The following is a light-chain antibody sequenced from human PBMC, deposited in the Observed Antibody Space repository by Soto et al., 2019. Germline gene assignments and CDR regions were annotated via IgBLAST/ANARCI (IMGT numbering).Light chain of an antibody. V-gene: IGLV2-14*01. CDR1: SSDVGGYHY. Sequence: QSVLTQPASVSGSPGQSITISCTGTSSDVGGYHYVSWYQLLPGKAPKLILFEVRIRPSGVSYRFSGSKSGNTASLTISGLQAEDAADYFCSSYSISTAYRVGTGTKV. CDR3: SSYSISTAYR. J-gene: IGLJ1*01. CDR2: EVR.